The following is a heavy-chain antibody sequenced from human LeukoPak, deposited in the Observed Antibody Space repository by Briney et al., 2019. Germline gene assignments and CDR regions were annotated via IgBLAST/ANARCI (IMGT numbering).Heavy chain of an antibody. J-gene: IGHJ3*01. CDR1: GFTFSSYA. Sequence: GGSLRLSCAASGFTFSSYAMHWVRQAPGKGLEWVAVISYDGSNKYYADSVKGRFTISRDNSKNSLYLQINSLRAEDTAVYYCARSSYSSSSSVWGQGTMVTVSS. V-gene: IGHV3-30-3*01. D-gene: IGHD6-6*01. CDR2: ISYDGSNK. CDR3: ARSSYSSSSSV.